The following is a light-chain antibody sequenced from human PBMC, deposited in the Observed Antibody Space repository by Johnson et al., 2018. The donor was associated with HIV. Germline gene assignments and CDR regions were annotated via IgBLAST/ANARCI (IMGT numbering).Light chain of an antibody. CDR3: GTWHNSLSTGGV. CDR2: ENT. Sequence: QSVLTQPPSVSAAPGQKVTISCSGSSSNIGNNYVSWYQQLPGTAPKLLIYENTERPSGIPDRFSGSKSGTSATLGITGLQTGDEADYYCGTWHNSLSTGGVFGTGTNVTVL. CDR1: SSNIGNNY. J-gene: IGLJ1*01. V-gene: IGLV1-51*02.